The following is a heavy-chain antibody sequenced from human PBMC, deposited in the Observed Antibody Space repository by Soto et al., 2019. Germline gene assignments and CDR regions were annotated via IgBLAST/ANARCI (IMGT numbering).Heavy chain of an antibody. CDR1: GYSFTSYW. Sequence: GESLKISCKGSGYSFTSYWISWVRQMPGKGLEWMGRIDPSDSYTNYSPSFQGHVTISADKSISTAYLQWSSLKASDTAMYYCASTYYYDSSGYYYTYYYGMDVWGQGTTVTVSS. V-gene: IGHV5-10-1*01. D-gene: IGHD3-22*01. CDR3: ASTYYYDSSGYYYTYYYGMDV. J-gene: IGHJ6*02. CDR2: IDPSDSYT.